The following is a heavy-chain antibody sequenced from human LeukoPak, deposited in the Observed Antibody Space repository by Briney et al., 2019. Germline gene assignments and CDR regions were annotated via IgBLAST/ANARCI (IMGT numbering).Heavy chain of an antibody. CDR3: EKGGTLVRGVPAYYGMDV. V-gene: IGHV3-30*18. J-gene: IGHJ6*02. CDR2: ISYDGSNK. CDR1: GFTFSSYG. Sequence: GGSLRLSCAASGFTFSSYGMHWVRQAPGKGLEWVAVISYDGSNKYYADSVKGRFTISRDNSKNTLYLQMNSLRAEDTAVYYCEKGGTLVRGVPAYYGMDVWGQGTTVTVSS. D-gene: IGHD3-10*01.